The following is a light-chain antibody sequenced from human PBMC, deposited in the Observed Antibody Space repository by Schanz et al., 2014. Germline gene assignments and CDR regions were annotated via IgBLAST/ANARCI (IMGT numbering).Light chain of an antibody. CDR1: SSDVGGYNY. Sequence: QSALTQPPSASGSPGQSVTFSCTGTSSDVGGYNYVSWYQQHPGKAPKLMIYEVSKRPSGVPDRFSGSKSGNTASLTISGIQAEDEADYYCASASSDPFYWVFGGGTKLTVL. V-gene: IGLV2-8*01. J-gene: IGLJ3*02. CDR3: ASASSDPFYWV. CDR2: EVS.